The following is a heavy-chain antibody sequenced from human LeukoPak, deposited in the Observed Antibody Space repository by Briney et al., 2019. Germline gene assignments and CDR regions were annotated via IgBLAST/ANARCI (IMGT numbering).Heavy chain of an antibody. CDR3: ARDTRGGYYDIHWFDP. V-gene: IGHV4-59*01. CDR2: IYYSGST. Sequence: PSETLSLTCTVSGGSISSYYWSWIRQPPGKGLEWIGHIYYSGSTNYNPSLKSRVTISVDTSKNQFSLKLSSVTAADTAVYYCARDTRGGYYDIHWFDPWAREPWSPSPQ. CDR1: GGSISSYY. J-gene: IGHJ5*02. D-gene: IGHD3-9*01.